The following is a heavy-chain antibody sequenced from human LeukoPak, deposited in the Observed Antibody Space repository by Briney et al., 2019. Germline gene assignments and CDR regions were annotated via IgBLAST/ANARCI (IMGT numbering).Heavy chain of an antibody. CDR2: IYYRGTT. Sequence: SETLSLTCTVSGGSISDYYWSWIRQPPGKGLEWIGSIYYRGTTNYNPSLQSRVTMSVDSSENQFSLKLTSVTAADTAVFYRARVRYYYGSGSYYKGLFDLWGQGTLVTVSS. CDR3: ARVRYYYGSGSYYKGLFDL. V-gene: IGHV4-59*01. CDR1: GGSISDYY. D-gene: IGHD3-10*01. J-gene: IGHJ4*02.